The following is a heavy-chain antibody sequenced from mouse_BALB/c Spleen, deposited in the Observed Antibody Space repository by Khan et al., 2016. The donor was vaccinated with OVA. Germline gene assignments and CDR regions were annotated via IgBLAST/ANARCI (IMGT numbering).Heavy chain of an antibody. Sequence: QVRLQQSGAELMKPGASVKISCKATGFTFSNYWIEWVKQRPGHGLEWIGQILPGSGDTNYNEKFEGKATFTADTSSNTAYMQLSSLTSEDSAVYYCALYGRRGDYWGQGTTLTVSS. V-gene: IGHV1-9*01. CDR1: GFTFSNYW. D-gene: IGHD1-1*01. J-gene: IGHJ2*01. CDR3: ALYGRRGDY. CDR2: ILPGSGDT.